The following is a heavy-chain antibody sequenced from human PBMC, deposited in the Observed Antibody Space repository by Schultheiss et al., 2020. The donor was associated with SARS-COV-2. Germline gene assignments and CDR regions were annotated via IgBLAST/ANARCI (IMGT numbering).Heavy chain of an antibody. Sequence: GGSLRLSCAASGFTFSSYAMSWVRQAPGKGLEWVSAISGSGGSTYYADSVKGRFTISRDNSKNSLYLQMNSLRAEDTAVYYCVSLITVTTRLGYYGMDVWGQGTTVTVSS. CDR2: ISGSGGST. V-gene: IGHV3-23*01. CDR1: GFTFSSYA. CDR3: VSLITVTTRLGYYGMDV. D-gene: IGHD4-17*01. J-gene: IGHJ6*02.